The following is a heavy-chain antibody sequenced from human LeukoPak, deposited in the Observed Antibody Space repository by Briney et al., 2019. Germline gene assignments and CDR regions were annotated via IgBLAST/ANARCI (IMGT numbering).Heavy chain of an antibody. V-gene: IGHV3-30*18. CDR2: ISYDGSNK. CDR3: AKDGPIVGATMDY. CDR1: GFTFSSYG. Sequence: PGRSLRLSCAASGFTFSSYGMHWVRQAPXXXLEWVAVISYDGSNKYYADSVKGRFTISRDNSKNTLYLQMNSLRAEDTAVYYCAKDGPIVGATMDYWGQGTLVTVSS. D-gene: IGHD1-26*01. J-gene: IGHJ4*02.